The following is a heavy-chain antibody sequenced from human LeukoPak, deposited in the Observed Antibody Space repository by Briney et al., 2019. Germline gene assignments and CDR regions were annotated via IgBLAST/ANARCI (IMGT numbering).Heavy chain of an antibody. J-gene: IGHJ4*02. D-gene: IGHD3-22*01. CDR2: ISKNSGYM. Sequence: GGSLRLSCAASGFTFSSYAMHWVRQAPGKGLEWVSSISKNSGYMYYIDSVKGRFTISRDNAKNSLYLQMNSLRAEDTAVYYCARADYYETSGPFGYWGQGTLVIVSS. CDR3: ARADYYETSGPFGY. V-gene: IGHV3-21*01. CDR1: GFTFSSYA.